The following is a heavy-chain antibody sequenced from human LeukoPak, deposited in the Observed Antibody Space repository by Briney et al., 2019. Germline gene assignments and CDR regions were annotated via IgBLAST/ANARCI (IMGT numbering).Heavy chain of an antibody. CDR1: GGSISSGGYY. CDR2: IYYTGST. J-gene: IGHJ4*02. V-gene: IGHV4-61*03. D-gene: IGHD5-24*01. Sequence: SETLSLTCTVFGGSISSGGYYWSWIRQHPGKGLEWIGYIYYTGSTNYNPSLKSRVTISVDTSKNHFSLELSSVTAADTAVYYCARDQDGYNSLDYWGQGTLVTVSS. CDR3: ARDQDGYNSLDY.